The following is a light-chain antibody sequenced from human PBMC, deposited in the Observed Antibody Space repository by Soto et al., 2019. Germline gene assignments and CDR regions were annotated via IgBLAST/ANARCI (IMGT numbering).Light chain of an antibody. CDR2: GAS. V-gene: IGKV3-20*01. J-gene: IGKJ1*01. CDR3: QQYGRSPWT. CDR1: QGVISSS. Sequence: EIVLTQSPGTLSLSPGERATLSCRASQGVISSSLAWYQQKPGQPPRLPIYGASGRATGIPDRFSGSGSGPDFTLTISRLEPEHFAVYYCQQYGRSPWTFGQGTKVEIK.